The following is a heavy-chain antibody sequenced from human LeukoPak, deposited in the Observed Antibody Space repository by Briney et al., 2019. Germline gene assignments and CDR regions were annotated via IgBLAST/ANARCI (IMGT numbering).Heavy chain of an antibody. J-gene: IGHJ4*02. CDR3: ATMTTVTMYSYYFDS. Sequence: SETLSLTCTISGDSIDDSYWSWIRQSPGKGLEWIGYISYSGSTNYNPSLKSRVTISLDTSKNQFSLSLRSVTAADTAVYSCATMTTVTMYSYYFDSWGQGILVTVS. V-gene: IGHV4-59*01. D-gene: IGHD4-11*01. CDR1: GDSIDDSY. CDR2: ISYSGST.